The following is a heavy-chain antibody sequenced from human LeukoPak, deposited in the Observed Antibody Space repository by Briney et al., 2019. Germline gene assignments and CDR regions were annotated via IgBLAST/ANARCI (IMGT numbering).Heavy chain of an antibody. Sequence: GESLKISCKGSGYSFTSYWIGWVRQLPGKGLEWMGIIYPGDSDTRYSPSFQGQVTISVDKSISTAYLQWSSLKASDTAMYYCARRPCSSTSCPFDYWGQGTLVTVSS. V-gene: IGHV5-51*01. CDR2: IYPGDSDT. CDR3: ARRPCSSTSCPFDY. D-gene: IGHD2-2*01. CDR1: GYSFTSYW. J-gene: IGHJ4*02.